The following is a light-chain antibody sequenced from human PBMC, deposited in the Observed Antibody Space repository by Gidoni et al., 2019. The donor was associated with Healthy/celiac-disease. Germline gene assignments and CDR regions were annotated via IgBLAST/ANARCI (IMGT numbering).Light chain of an antibody. Sequence: EIVLTQSPGTLSLSPGERATLSCRTSQSVSSSYLAWYQQKPGQAPRLLIYGASSRATGIPDRFSGSGSGTDFTLTISRLEPEDFAVYYCQQYGESPRTFGGXTKVEIK. J-gene: IGKJ4*01. CDR1: QSVSSSY. CDR2: GAS. V-gene: IGKV3-20*01. CDR3: QQYGESPRT.